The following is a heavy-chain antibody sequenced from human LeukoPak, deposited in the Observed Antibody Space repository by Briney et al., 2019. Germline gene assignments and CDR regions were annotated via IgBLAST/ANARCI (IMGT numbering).Heavy chain of an antibody. CDR1: GGTFSSYA. Sequence: SVKVSCKASGGTFSSYAISWVRQAPGQGLEWMGRIIPILGIANYAQKFQGRVTITADKSTSTAYVELSSLRSEDTAVYYCARAKVGATPYDYWGQGTLVTVSS. V-gene: IGHV1-69*04. CDR2: IIPILGIA. D-gene: IGHD1-26*01. J-gene: IGHJ4*02. CDR3: ARAKVGATPYDY.